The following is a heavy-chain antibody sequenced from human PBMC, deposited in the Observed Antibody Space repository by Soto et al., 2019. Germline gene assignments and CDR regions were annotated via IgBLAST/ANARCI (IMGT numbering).Heavy chain of an antibody. D-gene: IGHD5-18*01. CDR2: MNPNSGNT. CDR1: GYTFTSYD. J-gene: IGHJ6*02. Sequence: XSVKVSCKASGYTFTSYDINWVRQATGQGLEWIGWMNPNSGNTGYAQKFQGRVTMTRNTSISTAYMELSSLRSEDTAVYYCHTAMVRGYYYYGMDVWGQGTTVTVSS. V-gene: IGHV1-8*01. CDR3: HTAMVRGYYYYGMDV.